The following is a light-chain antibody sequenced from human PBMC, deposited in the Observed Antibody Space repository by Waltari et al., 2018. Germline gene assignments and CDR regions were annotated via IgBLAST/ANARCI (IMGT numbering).Light chain of an antibody. CDR3: QNHERLPAT. Sequence: EVVLTQFPGTLYLSPGERATLFCRASQSVSTFLAWYQQKAGQAPSLLIYGASSRATAIRDRFRGSGSGTDFSLTISRLEPEDFAVYYCQNHERLPATFGQGTKVEIK. J-gene: IGKJ1*01. CDR1: QSVSTF. CDR2: GAS. V-gene: IGKV3-20*01.